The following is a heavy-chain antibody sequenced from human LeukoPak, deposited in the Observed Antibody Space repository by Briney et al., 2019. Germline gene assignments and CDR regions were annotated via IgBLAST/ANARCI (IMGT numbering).Heavy chain of an antibody. CDR3: AADPRIAAAGSGGPDVDY. V-gene: IGHV3-11*04. D-gene: IGHD6-13*01. Sequence: GGSLRLSCAASGFTFSDYYMSWIRQAPGKGLEWVSYISSSGSTIYYADSAKGRFTISRDNAKNSLYLQMNSLRAEDTAVYYCAADPRIAAAGSGGPDVDYWGQGTLVTVSS. J-gene: IGHJ4*02. CDR1: GFTFSDYY. CDR2: ISSSGSTI.